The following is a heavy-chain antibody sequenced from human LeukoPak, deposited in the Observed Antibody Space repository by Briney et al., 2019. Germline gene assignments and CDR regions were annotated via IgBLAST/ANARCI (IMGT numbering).Heavy chain of an antibody. D-gene: IGHD2-15*01. V-gene: IGHV3-20*03. Sequence: TGGSXXLSXAXXGFTFDDYGMRWVRQAPGKGLEWVSGITWNGGGTIYEDSVKGRFTIYRDNAKNSLYLQMNSLRAEDTALYYCARGLSGGSLYDAFDIWGQGTMVTVSS. CDR3: ARGLSGGSLYDAFDI. CDR2: ITWNGGGT. J-gene: IGHJ3*02. CDR1: GFTFDDYG.